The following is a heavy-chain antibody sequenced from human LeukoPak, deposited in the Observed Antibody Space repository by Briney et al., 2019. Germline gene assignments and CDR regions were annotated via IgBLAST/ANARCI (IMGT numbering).Heavy chain of an antibody. CDR1: GYTFTIYY. CDR2: INPSGGST. D-gene: IGHD3-22*01. CDR3: ARANYYDSSGYSLYYFDY. J-gene: IGHJ4*02. V-gene: IGHV1-46*01. Sequence: ASVTVSCTASGYTFTIYYMHWVRQAPGQGLEWVGIINPSGGSTSYAQKFQGRVTMTRDTSTSTVYMELSSLRSEDTAVYYCARANYYDSSGYSLYYFDYWGQGTLVTVS.